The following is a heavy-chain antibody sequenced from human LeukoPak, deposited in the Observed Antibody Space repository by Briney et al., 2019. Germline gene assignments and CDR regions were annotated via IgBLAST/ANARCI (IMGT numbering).Heavy chain of an antibody. V-gene: IGHV1-46*04. CDR1: GYPFTSYF. J-gene: IGHJ4*02. Sequence: ASVKVSCKASGYPFTSYFMHWVRQAPGQGLEWMGMINPSGGSTSYADSVKGRFTISRDNAKNTLYLQMNSLRAEDTAVYYCARDDHYGSGSLIDYWGQGTLVTVSS. CDR3: ARDDHYGSGSLIDY. D-gene: IGHD3-10*01. CDR2: INPSGGST.